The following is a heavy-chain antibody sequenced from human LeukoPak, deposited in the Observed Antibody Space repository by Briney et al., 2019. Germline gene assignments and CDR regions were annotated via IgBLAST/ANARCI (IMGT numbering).Heavy chain of an antibody. CDR3: ARYYNIPY. CDR1: GGSISTYY. V-gene: IGHV4-59*12. J-gene: IGHJ4*02. CDR2: FYYSGST. Sequence: SETLSLTCTVSGGSISTYYWSWIRQPPGKGLEWIGYFYYSGSTNYNPSLKSRVTISVDTSKNQFSLKLSSVTAADTAVYYCARYYNIPYWGQGTLVTVSS. D-gene: IGHD3-9*01.